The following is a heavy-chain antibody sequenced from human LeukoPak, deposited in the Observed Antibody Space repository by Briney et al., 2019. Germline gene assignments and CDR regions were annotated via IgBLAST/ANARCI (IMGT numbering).Heavy chain of an antibody. CDR3: ARVGHYYDSSGYYHDY. V-gene: IGHV3-21*04. D-gene: IGHD3-22*01. J-gene: IGHJ4*02. CDR1: GFTFSSYS. CDR2: ISSSSSYI. Sequence: GGSLRLSCAASGFTFSSYSMNWVRQAPGKGLEWVSSISSSSSYIYYADSVKGRFTISRDNAKNSLYLQMNSLRSEDTAVYYCARVGHYYDSSGYYHDYWGQGTLVTVSS.